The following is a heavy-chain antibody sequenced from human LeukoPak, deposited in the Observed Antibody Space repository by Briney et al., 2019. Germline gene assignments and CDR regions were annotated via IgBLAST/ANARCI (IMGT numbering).Heavy chain of an antibody. CDR2: ISGSGGST. V-gene: IGHV3-23*01. J-gene: IGHJ4*02. Sequence: GGSLRLSCAASGFTFSSYAMSWVRQAPGVGLEWVSAISGSGGSTYYADSVKGRFTISRDNSKNTLYLQMNSLRAEDTAVYYCAKDHGVTMVTHSPGYWGQGTLVTVSS. CDR3: AKDHGVTMVTHSPGY. D-gene: IGHD4/OR15-4a*01. CDR1: GFTFSSYA.